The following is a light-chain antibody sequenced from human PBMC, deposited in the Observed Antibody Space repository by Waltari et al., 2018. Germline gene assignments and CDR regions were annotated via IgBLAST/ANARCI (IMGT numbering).Light chain of an antibody. CDR3: QQSYSLLRLT. Sequence: DIQMTQSPSYLSASVGDTVTITCRANQSINNYLTWYQQKPGKAPILLIYATYTLQSGVPSRFSGSGSGTDFTLTISNLQPEDFVTYYCQQSYSLLRLTFGGGTKVDIK. CDR1: QSINNY. J-gene: IGKJ4*01. V-gene: IGKV1-39*01. CDR2: ATY.